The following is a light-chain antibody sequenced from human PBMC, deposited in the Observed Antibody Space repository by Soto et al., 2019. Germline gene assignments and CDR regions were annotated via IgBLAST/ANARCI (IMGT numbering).Light chain of an antibody. Sequence: QSALTQPPSASGSPGQSVTISCTGSSSDVGTYNYVSWYQQHPGKAPKVLIYDVSQRPSGVPDRFSGSKSGNTASLTVSGLQAEDEADYYCTSYGGSDTLIFGGGTKVTVL. CDR1: SSDVGTYNY. CDR2: DVS. V-gene: IGLV2-8*01. J-gene: IGLJ2*01. CDR3: TSYGGSDTLI.